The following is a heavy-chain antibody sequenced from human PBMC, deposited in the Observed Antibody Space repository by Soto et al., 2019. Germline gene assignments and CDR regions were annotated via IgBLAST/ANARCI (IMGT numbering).Heavy chain of an antibody. D-gene: IGHD3-10*01. J-gene: IGHJ6*02. CDR1: GFTFSDHH. Sequence: GGSLRLSCAASGFTFSDHHMDWVRQAPGKGLEWVGRARNRAHSYTTAYAASVEGRFTISRDDSKNSLSLQMNSLKTEDTAVYFCAKDQEGSGSHWLGYNYYGMDVWGQGTTVTVSS. CDR3: AKDQEGSGSHWLGYNYYGMDV. V-gene: IGHV3-72*01. CDR2: ARNRAHSYTT.